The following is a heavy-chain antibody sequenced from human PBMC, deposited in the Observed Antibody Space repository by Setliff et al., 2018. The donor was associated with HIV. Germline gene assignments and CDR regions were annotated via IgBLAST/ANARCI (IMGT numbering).Heavy chain of an antibody. CDR1: GGSFSGFY. J-gene: IGHJ3*01. V-gene: IGHV4-34*01. CDR3: ARRAYCGHDCDAFDF. Sequence: SETLSLTCAVNGGSFSGFYWNWIRQTPGKGLEWNGEINHSGSTNYNPSLKSRVTISLNTSKKQFSLKLNSVTAADTAVYYCARRAYCGHDCDAFDFWGQGTMVTVSS. D-gene: IGHD2-21*02. CDR2: INHSGST.